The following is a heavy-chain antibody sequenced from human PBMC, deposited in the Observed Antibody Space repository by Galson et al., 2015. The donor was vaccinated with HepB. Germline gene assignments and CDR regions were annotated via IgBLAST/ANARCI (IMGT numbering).Heavy chain of an antibody. V-gene: IGHV1-18*04. CDR2: ISAYNGNT. J-gene: IGHJ4*02. Sequence: SVKVSCKASGYTFTSYGISWVRQAPGQGLEWMGWISAYNGNTNYAQKLQGRVTMTTDTSTSTAYMELRSLRSDDTAVYYCARRYYDSSGYYYFDYWGQGTLVTVSS. CDR1: GYTFTSYG. CDR3: ARRYYDSSGYYYFDY. D-gene: IGHD3-22*01.